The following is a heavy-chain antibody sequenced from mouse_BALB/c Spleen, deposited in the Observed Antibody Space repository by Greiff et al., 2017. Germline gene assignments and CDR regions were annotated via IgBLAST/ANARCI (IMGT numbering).Heavy chain of an antibody. CDR1: GFTFSDYG. CDR3: ARSLLRLQAWFAY. D-gene: IGHD1-2*01. CDR2: ISNLAYSI. J-gene: IGHJ3*01. Sequence: EVKLMESGGGLVQPGGSRKLSCAASGFTFSDYGMAWVRQAPGKGPEWVAFISNLAYSIYYADTVTGRFTISRENAKNTLYLEMSSLRSEDTAMYYCARSLLRLQAWFAYWGQGTLVTVSA. V-gene: IGHV5-15*02.